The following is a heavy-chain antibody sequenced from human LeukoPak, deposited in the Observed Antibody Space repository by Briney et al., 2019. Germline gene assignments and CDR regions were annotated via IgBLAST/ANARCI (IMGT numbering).Heavy chain of an antibody. CDR3: ATRTAFGEASGELDY. CDR1: GYTLTELS. Sequence: ASVKASCKVSGYTLTELSMHWVRQAPGKGLEWMGGFDPEDGETIYAQKFQGRVTMTEDTSTDTAYMELSSLRSEDTAVYYCATRTAFGEASGELDYWGQGTLVTVSS. CDR2: FDPEDGET. D-gene: IGHD3-10*01. V-gene: IGHV1-24*01. J-gene: IGHJ4*02.